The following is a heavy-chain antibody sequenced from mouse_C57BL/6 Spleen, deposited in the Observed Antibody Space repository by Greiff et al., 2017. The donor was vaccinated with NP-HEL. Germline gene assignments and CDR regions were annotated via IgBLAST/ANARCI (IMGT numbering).Heavy chain of an antibody. V-gene: IGHV1-39*01. J-gene: IGHJ3*01. D-gene: IGHD1-1*01. Sequence: VQLKESGPELVKPGASVKISCKASGYSFTDYNMNWVKQSNGKSLEWIGVINPNYGTTSYNQKFKGKATLTVDQSSSTAYMQLNSLTSEDSAVYYCARGDYYGRIYLWFAYWGQGTLVTVSA. CDR1: GYSFTDYN. CDR3: ARGDYYGRIYLWFAY. CDR2: INPNYGTT.